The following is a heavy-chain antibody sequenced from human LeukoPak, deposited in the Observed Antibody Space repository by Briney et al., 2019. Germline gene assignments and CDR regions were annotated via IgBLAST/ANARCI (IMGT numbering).Heavy chain of an antibody. CDR2: IYGGGTNT. Sequence: GSLRLSCAGSGFSFSGFAMTWVRQAPGKGLEWVSTIYGGGTNTFYADSVKGRFTISRDDSKNMQFLEMDSLRPEDTAVYFCAKRITEAAGIYFDSWGQGTLVTVSS. D-gene: IGHD6-19*01. V-gene: IGHV3-23*01. J-gene: IGHJ4*02. CDR3: AKRITEAAGIYFDS. CDR1: GFSFSGFA.